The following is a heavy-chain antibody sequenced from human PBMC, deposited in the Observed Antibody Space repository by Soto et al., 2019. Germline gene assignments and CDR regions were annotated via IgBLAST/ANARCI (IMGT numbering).Heavy chain of an antibody. CDR2: IESGGST. D-gene: IGHD2-15*01. J-gene: IGHJ6*02. Sequence: GGSLRLSCAASGFTFSSYAMHWVRQAPGMGLEWVAVIESGGSTHYADSVKGRFTISRDNSKNMIYLQLHTLRAEDTAVYYCAKDLGPLRLLNYYFYGLDVWGQGTTVTVSS. CDR1: GFTFSSYA. CDR3: AKDLGPLRLLNYYFYGLDV. V-gene: IGHV3-53*01.